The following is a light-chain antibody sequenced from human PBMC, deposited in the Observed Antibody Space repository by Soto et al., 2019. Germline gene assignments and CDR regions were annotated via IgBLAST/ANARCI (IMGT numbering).Light chain of an antibody. V-gene: IGLV2-14*01. CDR1: SSDIGAYDY. CDR2: EVT. J-gene: IGLJ1*01. CDR3: SSHAGSSAFYV. Sequence: QSALTQPASVSGSPGQSITISCTGTSSDIGAYDYVSWYQQYPGRVTKLVIHEVTNRPSGVSDRFSGSKYGNTASLTISGLQTEDEADYYCSSHAGSSAFYVFGTGTKVTVL.